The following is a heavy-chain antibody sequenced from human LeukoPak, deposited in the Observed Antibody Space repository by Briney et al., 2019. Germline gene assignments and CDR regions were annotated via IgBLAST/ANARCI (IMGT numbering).Heavy chain of an antibody. D-gene: IGHD3-9*01. V-gene: IGHV4-30-2*01. CDR3: ARGELGILSY. CDR2: IYHSGST. Sequence: SQTLSLTCAVPGGSISSGGYSWSWIRQPPGKGLEWIGYIYHSGSTYYNPSLKSRVTISVDRPKNQFSLKLSSVTAADTAVYYCARGELGILSYWGQGTLVTVSS. J-gene: IGHJ4*02. CDR1: GGSISSGGYS.